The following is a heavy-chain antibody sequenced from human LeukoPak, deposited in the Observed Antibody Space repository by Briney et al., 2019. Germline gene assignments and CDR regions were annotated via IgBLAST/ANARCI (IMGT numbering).Heavy chain of an antibody. V-gene: IGHV4-39*07. CDR2: IYYSGST. Sequence: SETLSFTCTVSGGSISGSSYYWGWIRQPPGKGLEWIGSIYYSGSTYYNPSLKSRVTISVDTSKNQFSLKLSSVTAADTAVYYCARSKGTMVRGRIDIWGQGTMVTVSS. CDR3: ARSKGTMVRGRIDI. CDR1: GGSISGSSYY. J-gene: IGHJ3*02. D-gene: IGHD3-10*01.